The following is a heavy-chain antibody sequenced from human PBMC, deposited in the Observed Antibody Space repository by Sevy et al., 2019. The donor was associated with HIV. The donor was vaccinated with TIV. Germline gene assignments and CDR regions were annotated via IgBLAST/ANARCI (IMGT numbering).Heavy chain of an antibody. CDR1: GGSISSYY. CDR3: ARGRATVVMANWYFDL. V-gene: IGHV4-59*13. CDR2: IYYSGST. J-gene: IGHJ2*01. Sequence: SETLSLTCTVSGGSISSYYWSWIRQPPGKGLEWIGYIYYSGSTNYNPSLKSRVTISVDTSKNQFSLKLCSVTAADTAVYYCARGRATVVMANWYFDLWGRGTLVTVSS. D-gene: IGHD4-17*01.